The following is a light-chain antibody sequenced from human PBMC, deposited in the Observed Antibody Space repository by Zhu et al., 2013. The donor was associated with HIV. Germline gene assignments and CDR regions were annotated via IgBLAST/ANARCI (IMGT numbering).Light chain of an antibody. CDR1: HFNVGVNY. CDR3: ATWDSTLAVVV. CDR2: DNV. V-gene: IGLV1-51*01. J-gene: IGLJ3*02. Sequence: QSVLTQPPSVSAAPGQEVTVSCTGSHFNVGVNYVSWYQQFPRSAPRLLIYDNVERPSGIPDRFSASKSGNSATLGITGLQTGDEAHYFCATWDSTLAVVVFGGGTNLTVL.